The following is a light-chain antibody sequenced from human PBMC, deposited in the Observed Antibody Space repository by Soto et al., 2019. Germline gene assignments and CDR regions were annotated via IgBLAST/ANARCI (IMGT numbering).Light chain of an antibody. CDR3: QQYVSSPWA. CDR2: GAS. J-gene: IGKJ1*01. Sequence: EIVLAQSPGTLSLSPGERATLSCRVSQSVTNSFLAWYQQKPGQAPRLLIYGASRRATGIPDRFTGSGSGTDFTLTISRLEPEDFAVYYCQQYVSSPWAFGQGTKADIK. V-gene: IGKV3-20*01. CDR1: QSVTNSF.